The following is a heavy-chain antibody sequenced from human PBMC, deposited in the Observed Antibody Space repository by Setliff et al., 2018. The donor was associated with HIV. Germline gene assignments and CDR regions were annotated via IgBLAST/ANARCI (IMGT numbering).Heavy chain of an antibody. Sequence: SETLSLTCTVSGASISSGDYFWSGIRRPAGKGLEWIGRSQAGGSTNYNPSRKSRLTRSVDPSKNSLSLQMSSLRSEDTAVYYCAIHFDTSGHYSPIDSWGQGTLVTVSS. CDR2: SQAGGST. CDR3: AIHFDTSGHYSPIDS. J-gene: IGHJ4*02. CDR1: GASISSGDYF. D-gene: IGHD3-22*01. V-gene: IGHV4-61*02.